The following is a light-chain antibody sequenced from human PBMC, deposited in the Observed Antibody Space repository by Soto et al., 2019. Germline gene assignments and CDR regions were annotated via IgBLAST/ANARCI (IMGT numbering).Light chain of an antibody. J-gene: IGLJ2*01. CDR2: DVS. CDR1: SSDVGGYNY. CDR3: SSYTSSSTLEVV. Sequence: HSALTQPASVSGSPGQSITISCPGNSSDVGGYNYVSWYQQHPGKAPKLMIYDVSNRPSGVSNRFSGSKSGNTASLTISGLQAEDEADYYCSSYTSSSTLEVVFGGGTKLTVL. V-gene: IGLV2-14*01.